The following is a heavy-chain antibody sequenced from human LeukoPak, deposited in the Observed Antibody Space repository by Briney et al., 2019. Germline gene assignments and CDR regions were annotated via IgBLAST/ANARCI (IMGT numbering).Heavy chain of an antibody. V-gene: IGHV3-23*01. J-gene: IGHJ4*02. CDR2: ISGSGGST. D-gene: IGHD6-6*01. CDR1: GFTFSSYA. Sequence: PGGSLRLSCAASGFTFSSYAMSWVRQAPGKGLEWVSAISGSGGSTYYADSVKGRFTISRDNSKNTLYLQMNSLRAEDTAVYYCARLSIASPSTFDYWGQGALVTVSS. CDR3: ARLSIASPSTFDY.